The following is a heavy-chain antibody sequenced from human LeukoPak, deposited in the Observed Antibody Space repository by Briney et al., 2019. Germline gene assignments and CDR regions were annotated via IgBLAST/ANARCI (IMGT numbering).Heavy chain of an antibody. CDR1: GFTLRSYW. CDR3: ARSSGRAVAEFDS. V-gene: IGHV3-74*01. J-gene: IGHJ4*02. Sequence: GGSLRLSCAASGFTLRSYWLHWVRQVPGKGLVWVSRINGDGSNSNYADSVKGRFTISRDNAKNTLYLQMNSLRAEDTALYCCARSSGRAVAEFDSWGQGTLVTVSS. D-gene: IGHD6-19*01. CDR2: INGDGSNS.